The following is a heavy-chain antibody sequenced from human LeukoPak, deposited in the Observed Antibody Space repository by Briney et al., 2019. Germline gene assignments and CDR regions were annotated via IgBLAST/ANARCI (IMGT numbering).Heavy chain of an antibody. Sequence: SETLSLTCAVYGGSFSGYYWSWIRQPPGKGLEWIGEINHSGSTNYNPSLKSRVTISVDTSKNQFSLKLSSVTAADTAVHYCARPRTYYYGSGSYGWFDPWGQGTLVTVSS. CDR2: INHSGST. CDR1: GGSFSGYY. CDR3: ARPRTYYYGSGSYGWFDP. D-gene: IGHD3-10*01. J-gene: IGHJ5*02. V-gene: IGHV4-34*01.